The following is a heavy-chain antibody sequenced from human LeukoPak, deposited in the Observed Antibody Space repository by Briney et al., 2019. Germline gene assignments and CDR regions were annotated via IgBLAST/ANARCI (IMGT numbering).Heavy chain of an antibody. Sequence: GGSLRLSCAASGFTFSSYAMSWVRPAPGKGLEWVSAISGSGGSTYSADSVKGRFTISRDNSKNTLYLQMNSLRAEDTAVYYCAKRSAESSGYFDYWGQGTLVTVSS. J-gene: IGHJ4*02. CDR2: ISGSGGST. CDR3: AKRSAESSGYFDY. D-gene: IGHD6-19*01. V-gene: IGHV3-23*01. CDR1: GFTFSSYA.